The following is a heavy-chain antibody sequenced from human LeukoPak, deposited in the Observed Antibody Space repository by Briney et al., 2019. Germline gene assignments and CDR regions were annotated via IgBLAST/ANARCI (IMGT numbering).Heavy chain of an antibody. CDR2: VYSSGNP. Sequence: SETLSLTCTVSSDSMRSSDYYWGWIRQPPGQGLEWIGSVYSSGNPYYNPSFRSRDTISLDTSKNQFSLKLSSVPAADTAVYYCARNEYCSSTSCERAFDCWGQRTLVTVSS. J-gene: IGHJ4*02. V-gene: IGHV4-39*01. D-gene: IGHD2-2*01. CDR3: ARNEYCSSTSCERAFDC. CDR1: SDSMRSSDYY.